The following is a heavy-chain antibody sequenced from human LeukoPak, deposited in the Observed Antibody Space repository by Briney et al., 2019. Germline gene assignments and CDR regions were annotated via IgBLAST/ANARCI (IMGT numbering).Heavy chain of an antibody. CDR3: ARGRWIQLWSPAEYFQH. J-gene: IGHJ1*01. CDR1: GGSISSYY. D-gene: IGHD5-18*01. Sequence: SETLSLTCTVSGGSISSYYWSWIRQPPGKGLEWIGYIYYSGSTNYNPSLKSRVTISVDTSKNQFSLKLSSVTAADTAVYYCARGRWIQLWSPAEYFQHWGQGTLVTVSS. CDR2: IYYSGST. V-gene: IGHV4-59*01.